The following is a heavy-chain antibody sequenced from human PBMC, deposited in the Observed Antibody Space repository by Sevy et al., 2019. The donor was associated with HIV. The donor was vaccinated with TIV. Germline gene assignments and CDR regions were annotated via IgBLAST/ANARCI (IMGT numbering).Heavy chain of an antibody. CDR1: GFTFSSYA. CDR3: AKVMSAAGYYFDY. V-gene: IGHV3-23*01. D-gene: IGHD6-13*01. J-gene: IGHJ4*02. CDR2: ISGSGGST. Sequence: GGSLRLSCAASGFTFSSYAMSWVRQAPGKGLEWVSAISGSGGSTYYADSVKGRFTISRDNSKKTLYLQMNSLRAEDTAVSYCAKVMSAAGYYFDYWGQGTLVTVSS.